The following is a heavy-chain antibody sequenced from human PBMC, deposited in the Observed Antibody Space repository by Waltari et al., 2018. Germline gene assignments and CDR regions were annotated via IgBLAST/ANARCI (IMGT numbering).Heavy chain of an antibody. V-gene: IGHV3-7*04. J-gene: IGHJ4*02. D-gene: IGHD2-15*01. CDR1: GFIFSNYW. CDR2: IKEDGSAK. CDR3: AKDNVRRWDY. Sequence: EVQLVESGGGLVPPGGSLRLSCAASGFIFSNYWMSWVRQAPGKGLEWVADIKEDGSAKYYVDSVKGRYTISRDNAKNSLYLQMNSLRAEDTAVYYCAKDNVRRWDYWGQGTLVTVSS.